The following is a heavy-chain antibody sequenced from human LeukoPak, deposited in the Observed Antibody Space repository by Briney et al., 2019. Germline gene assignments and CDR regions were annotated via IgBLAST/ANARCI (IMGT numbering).Heavy chain of an antibody. CDR2: INPNSGGT. CDR3: AREPYYDILTGYYRGRHYYYMDV. J-gene: IGHJ6*03. CDR1: GYTFTGYY. Sequence: GASVKVSCKASGYTFTGYYMHWVRQAPGQGLEWMGWINPNSGGTNYAQKFQGRVTMTRDTSISTAYMELSRLRSDDTAVYYCAREPYYDILTGYYRGRHYYYMDVWGKGTTVTISS. D-gene: IGHD3-9*01. V-gene: IGHV1-2*02.